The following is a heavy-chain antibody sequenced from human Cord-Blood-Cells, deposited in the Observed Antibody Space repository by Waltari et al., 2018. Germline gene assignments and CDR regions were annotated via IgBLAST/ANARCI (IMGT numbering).Heavy chain of an antibody. D-gene: IGHD7-27*01. CDR3: VLGTALDY. V-gene: IGHV3-53*04. CDR1: GFTVSSNY. CDR2: IYSGGST. J-gene: IGHJ4*02. Sequence: EVQLVESGGGLVQPGGSLRLSCAASGFTVSSNYMSWVRQAPGQGRGWVSVIYSGGSTYYADSVKGRFTISRHNSKNTLYLQMNSLRAEDTAVYYCVLGTALDYWGQGTLVTVSS.